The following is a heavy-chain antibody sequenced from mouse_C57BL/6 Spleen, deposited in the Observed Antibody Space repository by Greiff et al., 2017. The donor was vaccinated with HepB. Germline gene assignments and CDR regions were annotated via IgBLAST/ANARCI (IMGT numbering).Heavy chain of an antibody. CDR1: GFTFSSYA. CDR3: TRDPLSCAFDY. CDR2: ISSGGDYI. J-gene: IGHJ2*01. D-gene: IGHD2-12*01. V-gene: IGHV5-9-1*02. Sequence: EVKLMESGEGLVKPGGSLKLSCAASGFTFSSYAMSWVRQTPEKRLEWVAYISSGGDYIYYADTVKGRFTISRDNARNTLYLQMSSLKSEDTAMYYCTRDPLSCAFDYWGQGTTLTVSS.